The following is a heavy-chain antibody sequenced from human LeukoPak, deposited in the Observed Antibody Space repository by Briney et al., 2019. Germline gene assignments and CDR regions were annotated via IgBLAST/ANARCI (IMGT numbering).Heavy chain of an antibody. D-gene: IGHD3-10*01. V-gene: IGHV4-59*08. CDR2: IFYTGNT. Sequence: SETLSLTCTVSGGSVTDYYWSWIRQSPGKGLEWIGSIFYTGNTYYAPSLKSRLTVSVDTSKNQFSLKLSSVTAADTAVYYCVRLTYYYGSGTYPWFDPWGQGTLVTVSS. CDR1: GGSVTDYY. CDR3: VRLTYYYGSGTYPWFDP. J-gene: IGHJ5*02.